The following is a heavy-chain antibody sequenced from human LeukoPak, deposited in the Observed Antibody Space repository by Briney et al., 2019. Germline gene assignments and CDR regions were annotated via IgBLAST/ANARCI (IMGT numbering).Heavy chain of an antibody. CDR2: ISSSSSTI. Sequence: GGSLRLSCAASGFTFSSYSMNWVRQAPGKGLEWVSYISSSSSTIYYAYSVKGRFTISRDNPKNYLYLQMSSLRAEDTAVYYCAGDPLVATAFDYWGQGTLVTVSS. CDR3: AGDPLVATAFDY. V-gene: IGHV3-48*01. CDR1: GFTFSSYS. J-gene: IGHJ4*02. D-gene: IGHD5-12*01.